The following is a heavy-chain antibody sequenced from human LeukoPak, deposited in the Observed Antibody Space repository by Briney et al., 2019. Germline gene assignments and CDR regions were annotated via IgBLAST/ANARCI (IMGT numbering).Heavy chain of an antibody. CDR1: GGTFSSYA. J-gene: IGHJ5*02. D-gene: IGHD3-10*01. V-gene: IGHV1-69*06. CDR3: ARNVSGELNNWFDP. Sequence: SVKVSCKASGGTFSSYAISWVRQAPGQGLEWMGGIIPIFGTANYAQKFQGRVTITADKSTSTAYMELSSLRSEDTAGYYCARNVSGELNNWFDPWGQGTLVTVSS. CDR2: IIPIFGTA.